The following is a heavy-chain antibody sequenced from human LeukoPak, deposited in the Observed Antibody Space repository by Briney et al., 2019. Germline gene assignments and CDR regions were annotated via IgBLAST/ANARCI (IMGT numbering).Heavy chain of an antibody. D-gene: IGHD6-13*01. V-gene: IGHV1-69*13. Sequence: SVKVSCKASGGTFSSYAISWVRQAPGQGLEWMGGIIPIFGTANYAQKFQGRVTITADESTSTAYMELSSLRSEDTAVYYCARSIAAAGTGFFDYWGQGALVTVSS. J-gene: IGHJ4*02. CDR3: ARSIAAAGTGFFDY. CDR1: GGTFSSYA. CDR2: IIPIFGTA.